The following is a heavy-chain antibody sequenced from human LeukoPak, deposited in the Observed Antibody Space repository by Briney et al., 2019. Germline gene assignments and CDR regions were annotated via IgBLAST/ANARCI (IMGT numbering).Heavy chain of an antibody. CDR2: ISSSGGTI. CDR1: GFTFSSYE. J-gene: IGHJ1*01. Sequence: GGSLRLSCAASGFTFSSYEMNWVRQAPGKGREWVSYISSSGGTIYYADSVKGRFTTSRDNAKNSLYLQMNSLRAEDTAVYYCARSLDSEYFQHWGQGTLVTVSS. CDR3: ARSLDSEYFQH. V-gene: IGHV3-48*03.